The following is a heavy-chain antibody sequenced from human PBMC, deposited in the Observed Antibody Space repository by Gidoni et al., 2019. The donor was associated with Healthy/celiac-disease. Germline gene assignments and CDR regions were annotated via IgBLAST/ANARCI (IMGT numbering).Heavy chain of an antibody. CDR3: TTAHYDFWSGYYNHYYYGMDV. Sequence: EVQLVESGGGLVKPGGSLRLSWAASGFTFSNAWMNWVRQAPGKGLEWVGRIKSKTDGGTTDYAEPVKGRFTISRDDSKNTLYLQMNSLKTEDTAVYYCTTAHYDFWSGYYNHYYYGMDVWGQGTTVTVSS. J-gene: IGHJ6*02. D-gene: IGHD3-3*01. CDR1: GFTFSNAW. CDR2: IKSKTDGGTT. V-gene: IGHV3-15*07.